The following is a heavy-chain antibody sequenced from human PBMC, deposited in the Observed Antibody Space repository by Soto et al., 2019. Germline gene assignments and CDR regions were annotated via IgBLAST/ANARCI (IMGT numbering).Heavy chain of an antibody. J-gene: IGHJ6*02. CDR3: ASSPESRYYYGMDV. CDR1: GYAFTGYY. V-gene: IGHV1-2*02. Sequence: GGSVKGSFKASGYAFTGYYMHLVRQAPGQGLEWMGWINPNSGGTNYAQKFQGRVTMTRDTSISTAYMELSRLRSDDTAVYYCASSPESRYYYGMDVWGQGTTFTVSS. CDR2: INPNSGGT.